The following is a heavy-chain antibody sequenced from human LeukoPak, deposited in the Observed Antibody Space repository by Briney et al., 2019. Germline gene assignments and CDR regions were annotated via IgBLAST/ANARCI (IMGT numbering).Heavy chain of an antibody. V-gene: IGHV1-18*01. CDR1: GYTFTSYG. CDR2: ISAYNGNT. CDR3: SAVGATTGFDY. Sequence: ASVTVSCKASGYTFTSYGISWVRQAPGQGLEWMGWISAYNGNTNYAQKLQGRVTMTTDTSTSTAYMELRSLRSDDTAVYYCSAVGATTGFDYWGQGTLVTVSS. D-gene: IGHD1-26*01. J-gene: IGHJ4*02.